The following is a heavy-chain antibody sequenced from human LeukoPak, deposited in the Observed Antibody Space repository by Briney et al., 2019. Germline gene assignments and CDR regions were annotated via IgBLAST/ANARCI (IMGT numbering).Heavy chain of an antibody. D-gene: IGHD3-10*01. V-gene: IGHV4-34*01. J-gene: IGHJ4*02. CDR2: INHSGST. CDR3: AGVPYYLEIFDY. CDR1: GGSFSGYY. Sequence: PSETLSLTCAVYGGSFSGYYWSWIRQPPGKGLEWIGEINHSGSTNYNPSLKSRVTISVDTSKNQFSLKLSSVTAADTAVYYCAGVPYYLEIFDYWGQGTLVTVSS.